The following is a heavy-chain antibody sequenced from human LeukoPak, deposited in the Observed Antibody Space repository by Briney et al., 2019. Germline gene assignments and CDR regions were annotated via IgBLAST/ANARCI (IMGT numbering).Heavy chain of an antibody. CDR3: AAFGSGNFYPSFYFDP. V-gene: IGHV1-69*05. J-gene: IGHJ5*02. CDR1: GGPSNTYA. Sequence: SVKVSCKASGGPSNTYALNWVRQAPGQGLEWMGGIVPIHHSTNYAQKFQGRVTITTDASTSTGYMELSSLTSEDTAIYYCAAFGSGNFYPSFYFDPWGQGTLAIVSS. CDR2: IVPIHHST. D-gene: IGHD3-10*01.